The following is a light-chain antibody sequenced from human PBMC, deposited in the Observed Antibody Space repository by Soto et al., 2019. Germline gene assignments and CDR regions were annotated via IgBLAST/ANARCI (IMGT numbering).Light chain of an antibody. Sequence: QSVLTQPPSVSAAPGQKVTISCSGSSSNIGGNSVSWYQQLPGTAPKLLIYDDNKRPSGIPDRFSGSKSGTSATLGITGFQTGDEADYYCGSWDSSLSAHVFGTGTNVTV. V-gene: IGLV1-51*01. CDR3: GSWDSSLSAHV. J-gene: IGLJ1*01. CDR1: SSNIGGNS. CDR2: DDN.